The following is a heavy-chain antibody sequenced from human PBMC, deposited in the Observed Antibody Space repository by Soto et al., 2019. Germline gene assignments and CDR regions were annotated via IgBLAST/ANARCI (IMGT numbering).Heavy chain of an antibody. D-gene: IGHD1-1*01. J-gene: IGHJ5*02. CDR2: IYATGTT. V-gene: IGHV4-4*07. Sequence: SETLSLTCTVSGASTSGFYWSWIRKSAGKGLEWIGRIYATGTTDYNPSLESRVMMSVDTSKKQFSLKLRSVTAADTAVYYCVRDGTKTLRDWFDPWGQGISVTVSS. CDR1: GASTSGFY. CDR3: VRDGTKTLRDWFDP.